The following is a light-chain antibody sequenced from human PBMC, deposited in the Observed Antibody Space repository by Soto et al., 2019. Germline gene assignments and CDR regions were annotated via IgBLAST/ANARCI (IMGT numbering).Light chain of an antibody. CDR3: MQALQTPST. J-gene: IGKJ5*01. Sequence: DIVMTQSPLSLPVTPGEPASISCRSSQSLLHSNGHNSLDWYLQKPGQSPQLLIYLGSNRASGVPDRFSGGGSGTDFSLKISRVEAEDVGVYYCMQALQTPSTFGQGTRLEIK. V-gene: IGKV2-28*01. CDR1: QSLLHSNGHNS. CDR2: LGS.